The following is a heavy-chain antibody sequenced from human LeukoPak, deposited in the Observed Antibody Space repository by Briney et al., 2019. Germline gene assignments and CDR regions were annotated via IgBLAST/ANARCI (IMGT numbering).Heavy chain of an antibody. CDR3: ARDLTPGALDI. CDR2: INPNSGGT. V-gene: IGHV1-2*02. CDR1: GYTFTGYY. Sequence: AAVKVSCKASGYTFTGYYMHWVRQAPVQALEWMGWINPNSGGTNYAQKFQGRVTMTRDTSISTAYMELSRLRSDDTAVYYCARDLTPGALDIWGQGTMVTVSS. J-gene: IGHJ3*02.